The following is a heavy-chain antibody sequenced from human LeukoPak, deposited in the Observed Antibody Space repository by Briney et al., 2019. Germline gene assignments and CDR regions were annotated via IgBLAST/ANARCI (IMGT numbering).Heavy chain of an antibody. CDR2: IIPIFGTA. Sequence: GASVKVSCKASGGTFSSYAITWVRQAPGQGLEWMGGIIPIFGTANYAQKFQGRVTITADESTSTAYVELSSLRSEDTAVYYCAKLEITTVTTSDYWGQGTLVTVSS. V-gene: IGHV1-69*13. D-gene: IGHD4-17*01. CDR1: GGTFSSYA. CDR3: AKLEITTVTTSDY. J-gene: IGHJ4*02.